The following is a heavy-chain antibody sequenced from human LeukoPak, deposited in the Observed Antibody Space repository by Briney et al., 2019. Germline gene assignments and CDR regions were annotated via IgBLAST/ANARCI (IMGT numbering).Heavy chain of an antibody. V-gene: IGHV1-46*01. D-gene: IGHD3-3*01. Sequence: ASVKVSCKASGYTFSIYNMHWVRQAPGQGLEWMGIINPSGGSASDAQKFQGRLTMTRDTSTSTLYMELSSLRSEDTAVYYCAKDFLAWRGDYFDYWGQGTLVTVSS. CDR2: INPSGGSA. CDR1: GYTFSIYN. CDR3: AKDFLAWRGDYFDY. J-gene: IGHJ4*02.